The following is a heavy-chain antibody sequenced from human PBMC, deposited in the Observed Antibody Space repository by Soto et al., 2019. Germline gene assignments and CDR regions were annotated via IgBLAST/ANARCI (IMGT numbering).Heavy chain of an antibody. V-gene: IGHV3-30*18. CDR2: ISYDGSNK. CDR3: AKGGVGSTSNAFDI. CDR1: GFTFRSYG. D-gene: IGHD1-26*01. J-gene: IGHJ3*02. Sequence: QVQLVESGGGVVQPGRSLRLSCAASGFTFRSYGMHWVRQAPAKGLEWVSVISYDGSNKYYSDSVKVRFTISRDNSKNTLYLQMNSLRAEDTAVYYCAKGGVGSTSNAFDIGGQGTMVTVSS.